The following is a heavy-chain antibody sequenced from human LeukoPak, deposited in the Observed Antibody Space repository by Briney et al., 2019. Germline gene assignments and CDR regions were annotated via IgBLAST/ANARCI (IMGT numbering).Heavy chain of an antibody. V-gene: IGHV5-51*01. CDR3: ARGDVVRGVSWFDS. CDR1: GYTFTSYW. J-gene: IGHJ5*01. CDR2: IYPGDSDT. Sequence: GESLKICCQGSGYTFTSYWIGWVRQMPVKGLEWMGSIYPGDSDTKYSPSFQGQVTISVDKSTNTAYLQWKSLKASDTAMYYCARGDVVRGVSWFDSWGQGALVTVSS. D-gene: IGHD2-21*02.